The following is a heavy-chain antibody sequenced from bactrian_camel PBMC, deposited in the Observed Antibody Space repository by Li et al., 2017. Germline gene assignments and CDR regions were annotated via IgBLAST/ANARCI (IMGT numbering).Heavy chain of an antibody. CDR1: GNTNSAQV. D-gene: IGHD1*01. J-gene: IGHJ4*01. CDR2: IYVGDGTS. V-gene: IGHV3S54*01. Sequence: HVQLVESGGGSVQAGGSLRLSCAVSGNTNSAQVMGWFRQTPGNEREGVASIYVGDGTSFYADSVKGRFTISQDTAKTTVFLQMNNLQSEDTAVYYCAVELRRFICTLDPRDDIDWGQGTQVTVS. CDR3: AVELRRFICTLDPRDDID.